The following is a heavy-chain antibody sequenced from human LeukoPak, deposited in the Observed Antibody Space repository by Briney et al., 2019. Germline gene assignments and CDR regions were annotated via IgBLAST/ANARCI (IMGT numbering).Heavy chain of an antibody. CDR1: GYTFTGYY. D-gene: IGHD3-22*01. CDR3: ARAYYYDSSGYSDAFDI. V-gene: IGHV1-2*02. CDR2: INPNSGGT. Sequence: ASVKVSCKASGYTFTGYYMHWVRQAPGQGLEWMGWINPNSGGTNYAQKFQGRVTMTRDTSISTAYMELSRLRSDDTAVYYCARAYYYDSSGYSDAFDIWGQGTMATVSS. J-gene: IGHJ3*02.